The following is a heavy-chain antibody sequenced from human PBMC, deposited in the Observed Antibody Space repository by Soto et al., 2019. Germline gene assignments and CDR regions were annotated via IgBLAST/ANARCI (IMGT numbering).Heavy chain of an antibody. Sequence: SETLSLTCTVSGGSISSYYWSWIRQPPGKGLEWIGYIYYSGSTNYNPSLKSRVTISVDTSKNQFSLKLSSVTAADTAVYYCARGVVVVAAERQYYFDYWGQGTLVTVSS. CDR1: GGSISSYY. V-gene: IGHV4-59*01. CDR2: IYYSGST. J-gene: IGHJ4*02. D-gene: IGHD2-15*01. CDR3: ARGVVVVAAERQYYFDY.